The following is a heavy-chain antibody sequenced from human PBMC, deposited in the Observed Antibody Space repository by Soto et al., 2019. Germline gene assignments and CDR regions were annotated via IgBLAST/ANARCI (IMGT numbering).Heavy chain of an antibody. CDR2: ISSSSTYI. J-gene: IGHJ4*02. CDR3: AVKGPCNSCWYIDS. D-gene: IGHD2-2*01. CDR1: GFTFSDYY. Sequence: QVQLVESGGGLVKPGGSLRLSCAASGFTFSDYYMSWIRQAPGKGLEWLSYISSSSTYIIYADSVKGRFIISRDNTKKSPHQQMKNLRGEETAVYYYAVKGPCNSCWYIDSWGQGTLVTVSS. V-gene: IGHV3-11*05.